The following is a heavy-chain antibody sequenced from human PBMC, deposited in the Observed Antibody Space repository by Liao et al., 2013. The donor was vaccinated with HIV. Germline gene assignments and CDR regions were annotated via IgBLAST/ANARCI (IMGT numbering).Heavy chain of an antibody. CDR2: VDHSGGA. CDR1: GGSFSGYY. V-gene: IGHV4-34*02. D-gene: IGHD3-9*01. J-gene: IGHJ4*02. CDR3: EVRYFDFLLDNSNHF. Sequence: QVQLRQRGTGLLKPSGTLSLTCAVYGGSFSGYYWSWIRQPPGGGLEWIGEVDHSGGATYNPSLKGRVTMSVDTSKKEFSLRLTSVTAADTAVYYCEVRYFDFLLDNSNHFWGQGTLVTVSS.